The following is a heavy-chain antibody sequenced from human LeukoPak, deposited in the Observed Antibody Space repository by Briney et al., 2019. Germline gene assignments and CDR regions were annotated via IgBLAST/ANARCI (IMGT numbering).Heavy chain of an antibody. V-gene: IGHV1-69*13. CDR2: IIPIFGTA. Sequence: VASVKVSCKASGGTSSSYAISWVRQAPGQGLEWVGGIIPIFGTANYAQKFQGRVTITADESTSTAYMELSSLRSEDTAVYYCARDRKRQSGITIFGVVIPPFDPWGQGTLVTVSS. CDR1: GGTSSSYA. CDR3: ARDRKRQSGITIFGVVIPPFDP. D-gene: IGHD3-3*01. J-gene: IGHJ5*02.